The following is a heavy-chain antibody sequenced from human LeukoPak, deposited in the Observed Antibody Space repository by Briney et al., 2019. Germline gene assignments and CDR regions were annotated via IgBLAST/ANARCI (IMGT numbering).Heavy chain of an antibody. CDR1: GGTFSSYA. V-gene: IGHV1-69*05. CDR3: ASTAVKWELHQGYFQH. J-gene: IGHJ1*01. D-gene: IGHD1-26*01. Sequence: ASVNVSFKASGGTFSSYAISWVRQAPGQGLEWMGGIIPIFGTANYAQKFQGRVTITTDESTSTAYMELSSLRSEDTAVYYCASTAVKWELHQGYFQHWGQGTLVTVSS. CDR2: IIPIFGTA.